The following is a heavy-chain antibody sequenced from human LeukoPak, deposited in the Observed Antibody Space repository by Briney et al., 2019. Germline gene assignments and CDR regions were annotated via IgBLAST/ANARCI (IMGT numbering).Heavy chain of an antibody. D-gene: IGHD3-10*01. CDR2: INHSGST. V-gene: IGHV4-34*01. CDR3: ARKFQWFSAFDF. J-gene: IGHJ3*01. Sequence: SETLSLTCAVYSGSFSGYYWSWIRQPPGKGLEWIGEINHSGSTNYNPSLKSRVTISLDTSKNQFSLKLTSVTAADTSTYYCARKFQWFSAFDFWGQGSMVTVSS. CDR1: SGSFSGYY.